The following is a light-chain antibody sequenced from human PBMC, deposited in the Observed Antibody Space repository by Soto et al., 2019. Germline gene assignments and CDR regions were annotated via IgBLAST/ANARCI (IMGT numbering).Light chain of an antibody. Sequence: DVVMTQSPLSLSVTLGQSASMSCRSSQSLVYSNGNTHLDWIQQRPGQSPRRLICKVSNRDSGVPDRFSGSGSGTDFTLNISRVEAEDVGIYYCMQGTHWPPTFGQGTKVEIK. J-gene: IGKJ1*01. CDR1: QSLVYSNGNTH. CDR3: MQGTHWPPT. CDR2: KVS. V-gene: IGKV2-30*01.